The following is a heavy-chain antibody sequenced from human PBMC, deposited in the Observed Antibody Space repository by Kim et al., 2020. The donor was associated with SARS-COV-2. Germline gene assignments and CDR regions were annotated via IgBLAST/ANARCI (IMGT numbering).Heavy chain of an antibody. J-gene: IGHJ3*02. V-gene: IGHV3-73*01. CDR2: IRSKANSYAT. CDR1: GFTFSDSP. CDR3: TRIPGTPFAFWDAFDI. D-gene: IGHD1-1*01. Sequence: GGSLRLSCAVSGFTFSDSPMHWVRQASGKGLEWVGRIRSKANSYATSYAASVRGRFIISRDDSKNTAYLQMNSLKTEDTAVYYCTRIPGTPFAFWDAFDIWGQGTMVTVSS.